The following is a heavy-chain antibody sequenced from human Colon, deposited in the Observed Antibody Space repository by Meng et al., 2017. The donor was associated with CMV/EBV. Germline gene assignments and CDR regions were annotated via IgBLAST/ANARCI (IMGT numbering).Heavy chain of an antibody. CDR3: AKREYCSGGSCYTLNYYCYAVDV. Sequence: GGPLRLSCATSGFTFDNYAMSWVRQAPGKGLEWVSAIVGGGGSRTYYADSVKGRFTISRDNSKSTLYLQINSPRVEDTAVYYCAKREYCSGGSCYTLNYYCYAVDVWGQGTTVTVSS. CDR1: GFTFDNYA. D-gene: IGHD2-15*01. J-gene: IGHJ6*02. CDR2: IVGGGGSRT. V-gene: IGHV3-23*01.